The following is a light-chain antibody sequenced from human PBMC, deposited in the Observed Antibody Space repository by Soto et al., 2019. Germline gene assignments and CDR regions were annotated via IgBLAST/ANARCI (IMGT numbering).Light chain of an antibody. V-gene: IGKV1-5*01. J-gene: IGKJ5*01. CDR3: QKYHTVPYT. CDR2: DAF. CDR1: QSISSW. Sequence: DIQMTQSPSSVSASVGARVTITCRASQSISSWLAWYQQKPGQAPRLLIYDAFSLESGVPSRFSGTGSGTEFTLTISSLQPDDLATYFCQKYHTVPYTFGQGTRLEIK.